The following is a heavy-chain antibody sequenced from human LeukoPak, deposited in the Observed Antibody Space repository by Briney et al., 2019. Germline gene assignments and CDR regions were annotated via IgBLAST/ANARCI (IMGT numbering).Heavy chain of an antibody. CDR1: GFTFSNAW. J-gene: IGHJ4*02. CDR3: TTANYYGSAIDY. V-gene: IGHV3-15*01. D-gene: IGHD3-10*01. Sequence: EGSLRLSCAASGFTFSNAWMSWVRQAPGKGLEWVGRIKSKTDGGTTDYAAPVKGRFTISRDDSKNTLYLQMNSLKTEDTAVYYCTTANYYGSAIDYWGQGTLVTVSS. CDR2: IKSKTDGGTT.